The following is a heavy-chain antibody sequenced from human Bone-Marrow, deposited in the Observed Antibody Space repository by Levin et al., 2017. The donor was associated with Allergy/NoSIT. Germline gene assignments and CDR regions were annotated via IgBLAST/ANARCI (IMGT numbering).Heavy chain of an antibody. V-gene: IGHV3-7*01. CDR2: IKQDGSEK. J-gene: IGHJ5*02. D-gene: IGHD2-2*01. Sequence: LAGGSLRLSCAASGFTFSSYWMSWVRQAPGKGLEWVANIKQDGSEKYYVDSVKGRFTISRDNAKNSLYLQMNSLRAEDTAVYYCARPKVRVLVPAALGIWFDPWGQGTLVTVSS. CDR3: ARPKVRVLVPAALGIWFDP. CDR1: GFTFSSYW.